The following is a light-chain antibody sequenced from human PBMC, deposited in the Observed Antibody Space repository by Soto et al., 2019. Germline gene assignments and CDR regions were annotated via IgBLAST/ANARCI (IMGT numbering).Light chain of an antibody. V-gene: IGLV2-14*01. CDR1: SSDIGRHDY. CDR2: EVI. J-gene: IGLJ2*01. Sequence: QSALTQPASVSGPPGQSITISCTGSSSDIGRHDYVSWYQHHPGKGPKGIIYEVIHRPSGVSNRFSGSKSGNTASLTISGLQAADEADYYCSSYSSGSTLLIFGGGTKLAVL. CDR3: SSYSSGSTLLI.